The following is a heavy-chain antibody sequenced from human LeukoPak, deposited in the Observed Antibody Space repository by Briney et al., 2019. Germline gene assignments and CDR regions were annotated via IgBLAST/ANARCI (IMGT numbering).Heavy chain of an antibody. J-gene: IGHJ5*02. Sequence: SETLSLTCTVSGGSISSYYWSWIRQPAGKGLEWIGRIYTSGSTNYNPSLKSRVTMSVDTSKNQFSLKLSSVTAADTAAYYCARDGVAVAGQPYNWFDPWGQGTLVTVSS. V-gene: IGHV4-4*07. CDR1: GGSISSYY. D-gene: IGHD6-19*01. CDR3: ARDGVAVAGQPYNWFDP. CDR2: IYTSGST.